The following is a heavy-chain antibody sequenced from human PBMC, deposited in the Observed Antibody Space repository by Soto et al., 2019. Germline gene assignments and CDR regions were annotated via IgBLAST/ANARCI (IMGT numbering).Heavy chain of an antibody. V-gene: IGHV4-4*02. CDR2: IYHSGST. CDR3: ARDGPAGRVGATGWDY. J-gene: IGHJ4*02. CDR1: GGSISSSNW. Sequence: PSETLSLTCAVSGGSISSSNWWSWVRQPPGKGLEWIGEIYHSGSTNYNPSLKSRVTISVDKSKNQFSLKLSSVTAADTAVYYCARDGPAGRVGATGWDYWGQGTLVTVSS. D-gene: IGHD1-26*01.